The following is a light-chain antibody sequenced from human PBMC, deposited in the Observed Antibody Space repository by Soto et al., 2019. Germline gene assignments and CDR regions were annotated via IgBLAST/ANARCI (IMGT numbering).Light chain of an antibody. J-gene: IGKJ1*01. V-gene: IGKV3-20*01. CDR1: QSVSSYY. CDR2: AAS. CDR3: QQCGSSPWT. Sequence: EIVLTQSPGTLSLSPGERATLTCRASQSVSSYYLAWYQQKPGQAPRLLIYAASGRATGIPDRFSGGGSGTDFTLTISRLEPEDFAVYYCQQCGSSPWTFGQGTKVGI.